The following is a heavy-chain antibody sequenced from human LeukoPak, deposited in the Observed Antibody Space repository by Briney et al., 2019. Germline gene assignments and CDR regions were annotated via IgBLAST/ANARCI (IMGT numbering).Heavy chain of an antibody. CDR3: ARDRSRGIVVARGDY. CDR1: GFTFSSYA. Sequence: PGGSLRLSCAASGFTFSSYAMRWVRQAPGKGLEWVAVISYDGSNKYYADSVKGRFTISRDNSKNTLYLQMNSLRAEDTAVYYCARDRSRGIVVARGDYWGQGTLVTVSS. J-gene: IGHJ4*02. D-gene: IGHD3-22*01. CDR2: ISYDGSNK. V-gene: IGHV3-30*04.